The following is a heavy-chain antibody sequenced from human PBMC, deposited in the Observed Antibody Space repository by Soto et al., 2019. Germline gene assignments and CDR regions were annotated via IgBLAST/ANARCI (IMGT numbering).Heavy chain of an antibody. CDR1: GFAFEDYA. V-gene: IGHV3-9*01. CDR3: AKDLGSLAPEGLDFFSYGLDV. Sequence: SLRPSCAGSGFAFEDYAMDWVRQAPGKGREWVSGISWNSAGIGYADSVKGRFTISRDNAKTSLFLQMSSLRPEDTALHYCAKDLGSLAPEGLDFFSYGLDVWGQGTTVTVSS. CDR2: ISWNSAGI. D-gene: IGHD3-3*02. J-gene: IGHJ6*02.